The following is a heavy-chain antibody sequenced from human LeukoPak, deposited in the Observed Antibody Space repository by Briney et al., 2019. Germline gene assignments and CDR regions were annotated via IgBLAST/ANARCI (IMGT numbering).Heavy chain of an antibody. CDR3: AREDRDGAVDYFDY. V-gene: IGHV4-4*07. J-gene: IGHJ4*02. CDR1: GGSISSYY. CDR2: IYTSGST. D-gene: IGHD1-26*01. Sequence: KPSETLSLTCTVSGGSISSYYWSWIRQPAGKGLEWIGRIYTSGSTNYNPSLKSRVTISVDTSKNQFSLKLSSVTAADTAVYYCAREDRDGAVDYFDYWGQGTLVTVSS.